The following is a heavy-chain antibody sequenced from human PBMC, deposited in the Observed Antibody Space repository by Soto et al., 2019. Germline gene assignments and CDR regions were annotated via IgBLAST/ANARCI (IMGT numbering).Heavy chain of an antibody. CDR1: GFTLSSYA. D-gene: IGHD2-15*01. CDR3: AKDLVVAALHDAFDI. CDR2: ISGSGGST. V-gene: IGHV3-23*01. Sequence: PWLSLRLSCAASGFTLSSYAMSWVRQAPGKVLEWVSAISGSGGSTYYADSVKGRFTISRDNSKNTLYLQMNSLRAEDTAVYYCAKDLVVAALHDAFDIWGQGTMVTVSS. J-gene: IGHJ3*02.